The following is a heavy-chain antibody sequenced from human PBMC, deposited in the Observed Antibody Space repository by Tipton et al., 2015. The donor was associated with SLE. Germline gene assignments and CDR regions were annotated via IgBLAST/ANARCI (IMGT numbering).Heavy chain of an antibody. CDR2: ISYTGNT. V-gene: IGHV4-59*11. CDR3: ARDSAVNFWYFDL. Sequence: LRLSCTVSGASLSTHYWSWIRQPPGKGLEWIGYISYTGNTNFNPSLKSRVTMSVATSKNQFSLRLTSVTAADTAMYYCARDSAVNFWYFDLWGRGTLVTVSS. CDR1: GASLSTHY. J-gene: IGHJ2*01.